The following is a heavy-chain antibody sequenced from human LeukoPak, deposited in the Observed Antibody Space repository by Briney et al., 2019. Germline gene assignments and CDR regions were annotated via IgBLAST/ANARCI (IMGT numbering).Heavy chain of an antibody. CDR1: GGSISSYF. D-gene: IGHD3-22*01. J-gene: IGHJ4*02. V-gene: IGHV4-59*01. CDR3: ARRSYSRGYYLMDY. Sequence: SETLSLTCTVSGGSISSYFWSWIRQPPGKGLEWIGYIYYSGRTNYSPSLKSRVTISVDTSKNQFSLKLSSVTAADTAVYYCARRSYSRGYYLMDYWGQGTLVTVSS. CDR2: IYYSGRT.